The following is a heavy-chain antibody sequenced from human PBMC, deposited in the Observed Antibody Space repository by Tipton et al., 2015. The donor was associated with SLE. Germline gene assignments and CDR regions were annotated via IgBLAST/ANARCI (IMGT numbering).Heavy chain of an antibody. CDR2: ISAYNGNT. CDR1: GYTFTNYG. D-gene: IGHD2-2*01. V-gene: IGHV1-18*01. Sequence: QLVQSGAEVKKPGASVKVSCKASGYTFTNYGISWVRQAPGQGLEWMGWISAYNGNTNYAQKLQGRVTMTTGPSTSTAYMELRSLRPDDTALYYCAAPAGSDAFDIWGQGTMVTVSS. J-gene: IGHJ3*02. CDR3: AAPAGSDAFDI.